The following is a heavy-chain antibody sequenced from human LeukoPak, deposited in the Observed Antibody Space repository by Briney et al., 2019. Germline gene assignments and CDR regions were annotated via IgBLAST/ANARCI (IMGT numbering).Heavy chain of an antibody. CDR2: ISWNTASI. Sequence: GGSLTLSCAASGLTFDDSAMHWVRQAPAKGLEWVSGISWNTASIAYADSVKGRFTISRDNAKNSLYLQMNSLRAEGTAFYYCAKSPYYYDSSGYYLNWYFDLWGRGTLVTVSS. V-gene: IGHV3-9*01. CDR1: GLTFDDSA. D-gene: IGHD3-22*01. CDR3: AKSPYYYDSSGYYLNWYFDL. J-gene: IGHJ2*01.